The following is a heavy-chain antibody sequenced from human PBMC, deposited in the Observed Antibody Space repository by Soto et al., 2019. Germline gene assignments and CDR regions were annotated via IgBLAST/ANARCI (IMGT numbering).Heavy chain of an antibody. CDR2: ISYDGSNK. Sequence: QVQLVESGGGVVQPGRSLRPSCAASGFTFSSYGMHWVRQAPGKGLEWVAVISYDGSNKYYADSVKGRFTISRDNSKNTLYLQMNSLRAEDTAVYYCAKSGRYGDYLYYFDYWGRGTLVTVSS. CDR3: AKSGRYGDYLYYFDY. D-gene: IGHD4-17*01. J-gene: IGHJ4*02. V-gene: IGHV3-30*18. CDR1: GFTFSSYG.